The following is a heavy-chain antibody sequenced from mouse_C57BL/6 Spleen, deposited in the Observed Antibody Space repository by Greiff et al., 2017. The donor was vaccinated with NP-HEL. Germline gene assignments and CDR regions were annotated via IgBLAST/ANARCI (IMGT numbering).Heavy chain of an antibody. D-gene: IGHD3-2*02. Sequence: VQLQQPGAELVKPGASVKMSCKASGYTFTSYWITWVKQRPGQGLEWIGDIYPGSGSTNYNEKFKSKATLTVDTSSSTAYMKLSSLTSEDSAVYYCARVTAQAYYFDYWGQGTTLTVSS. CDR1: GYTFTSYW. J-gene: IGHJ2*01. V-gene: IGHV1-55*01. CDR2: IYPGSGST. CDR3: ARVTAQAYYFDY.